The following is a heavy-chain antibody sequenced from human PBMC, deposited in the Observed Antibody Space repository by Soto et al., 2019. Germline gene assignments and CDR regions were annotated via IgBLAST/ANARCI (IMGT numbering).Heavy chain of an antibody. J-gene: IGHJ4*02. CDR1: GGTFSSYA. CDR2: IIPIFGTA. Sequence: SVKVSCKASGGTFSSYAISWVRQAPGQGLEWMGGIIPIFGTANYAQKFQGRVTITTDESTSTAYMELSSLRSEDTAVYYCARDLAMAGIWKTWGPDYWGQGTLVTVSS. CDR3: ARDLAMAGIWKTWGPDY. D-gene: IGHD6-19*01. V-gene: IGHV1-69*05.